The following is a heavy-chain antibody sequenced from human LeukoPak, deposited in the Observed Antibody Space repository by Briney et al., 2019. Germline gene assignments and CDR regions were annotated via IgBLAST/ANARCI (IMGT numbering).Heavy chain of an antibody. J-gene: IGHJ3*02. CDR2: ISWNSGSI. D-gene: IGHD3-10*01. V-gene: IGHV3-9*01. CDR1: GFTFDDYA. Sequence: PGRSLRLSCAASGFTFDDYAMLWVRQAPGKGLEWVSGISWNSGSIGYADSVKGRFTISRDNAKNSLYLQMNSLRAEDTALYYCAKGSESYSQDAFDIWGQGTMVTVSS. CDR3: AKGSESYSQDAFDI.